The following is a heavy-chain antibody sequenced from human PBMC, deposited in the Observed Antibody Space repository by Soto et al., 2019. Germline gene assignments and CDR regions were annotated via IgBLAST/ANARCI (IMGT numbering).Heavy chain of an antibody. CDR2: ISSSSSYT. V-gene: IGHV3-11*06. CDR3: ARAESSYDSSGYTRYFDY. D-gene: IGHD3-22*01. CDR1: GFTFSDYY. J-gene: IGHJ4*02. Sequence: QVQLVESGGGLVKPGGSLRLSCAASGFTFSDYYMSWIRQAPGKGLEWVSYISSSSSYTNYADSVKGRFTISRDNAKNSLYLQMNSLRAEDTAVYYCARAESSYDSSGYTRYFDYWGQGTLVTVSS.